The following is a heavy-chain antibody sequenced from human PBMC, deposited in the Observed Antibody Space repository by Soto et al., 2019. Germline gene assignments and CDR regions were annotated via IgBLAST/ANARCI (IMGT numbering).Heavy chain of an antibody. D-gene: IGHD4-4*01. CDR2: IVPICNTV. CDR1: GGTFHGFG. CDR3: ATSEDYSSSWYFDL. V-gene: IGHV1-69*12. Sequence: QVQLVQSGAEMKKPGSSVKVSCKASGGTFHGFGVSWIRQAPGEQLEWMGGIVPICNTVDYAQKFKYRITIPADESTSTVYLQLRNLRSDDTAVFYCATSEDYSSSWYFDLWGRGTLVTVSS. J-gene: IGHJ2*01.